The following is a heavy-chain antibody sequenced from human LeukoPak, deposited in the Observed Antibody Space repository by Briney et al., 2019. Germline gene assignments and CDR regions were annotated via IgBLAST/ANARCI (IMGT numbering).Heavy chain of an antibody. Sequence: PGGSLRLSCAASGFTFSSCAMSWVRQAPGKGLEWVSAITDIPGTPYYADSVNGRFTISRDNSKNTLFLQMNRLRADDTAVYYCAKADGPDYWGQGTLVTVSS. CDR2: ITDIPGTP. V-gene: IGHV3-23*01. CDR3: AKADGPDY. CDR1: GFTFSSCA. J-gene: IGHJ4*02.